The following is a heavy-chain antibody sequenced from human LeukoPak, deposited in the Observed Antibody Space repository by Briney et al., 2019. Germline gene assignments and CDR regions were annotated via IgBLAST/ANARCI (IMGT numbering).Heavy chain of an antibody. CDR3: CGSGWFAGPFGY. J-gene: IGHJ4*02. CDR2: MHYSGST. V-gene: IGHV4-39*07. D-gene: IGHD6-19*01. Sequence: WVRQSPETGLEWIGSMHYSGSTYYNPSLNSRVTISVDTSKNQFSLKLTSVTTADTAVYYCCGSGWFAGPFGYWGQGALVTVSS.